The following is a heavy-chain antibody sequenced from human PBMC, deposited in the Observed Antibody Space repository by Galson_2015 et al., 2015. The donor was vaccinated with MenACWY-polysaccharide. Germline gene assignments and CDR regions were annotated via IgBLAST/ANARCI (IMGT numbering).Heavy chain of an antibody. D-gene: IGHD3-10*01. Sequence: CKASGGSFSSFGVSWVRQAPGQGLEWMGGIIPVFETSTYAQKFQGRVTISADKSTTTTFMEVTSLTSEDTAVYYCARVPFRELTMVRGPLDYWGQGTPVTVSS. CDR1: GGSFSSFG. CDR3: ARVPFRELTMVRGPLDY. V-gene: IGHV1-69*06. CDR2: IIPVFETS. J-gene: IGHJ4*02.